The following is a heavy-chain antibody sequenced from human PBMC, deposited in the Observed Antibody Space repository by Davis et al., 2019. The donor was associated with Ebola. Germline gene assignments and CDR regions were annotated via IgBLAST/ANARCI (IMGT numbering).Heavy chain of an antibody. D-gene: IGHD3-3*01. CDR3: ARGRYYDFWSSAFDI. V-gene: IGHV4-59*12. CDR2: IYYSGST. J-gene: IGHJ3*02. CDR1: GGSISSYY. Sequence: MPSETLSLTCTVSGGSISSYYWSWIRQPPGKGLEWIGYIYYSGSTNYNPSLKSRVTISVDTSKNQFSLKLSSVTAADTAVYYCARGRYYDFWSSAFDIWGQGTTVTVSS.